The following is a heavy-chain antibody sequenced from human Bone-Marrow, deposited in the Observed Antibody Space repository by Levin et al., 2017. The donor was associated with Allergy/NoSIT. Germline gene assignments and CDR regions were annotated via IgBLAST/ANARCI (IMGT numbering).Heavy chain of an antibody. Sequence: GGSLRLSCAVSGLTFSDYWMTWVRQAPGKGLEWVGNINQNGREAYYMDAVKGRFTISRDNAKNSLYLQMNSLRADDTAVYYCVRDYVWGSSESDYWGQGTMVTVSS. D-gene: IGHD3-16*01. J-gene: IGHJ4*02. CDR1: GLTFSDYW. CDR2: INQNGREA. CDR3: VRDYVWGSSESDY. V-gene: IGHV3-7*01.